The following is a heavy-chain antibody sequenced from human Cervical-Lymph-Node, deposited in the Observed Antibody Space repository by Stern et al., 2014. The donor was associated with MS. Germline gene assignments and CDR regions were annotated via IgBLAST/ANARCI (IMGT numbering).Heavy chain of an antibody. Sequence: QVQLQESGPGLVKPSETLSLTCAVSGDSISSYTHYWAWIRQPPGKGLEWIGSVYYSGATYYNPSLKSPVTIPVDTPKNPFPVGPNSVTAADTAVYYCAKHACTGAACPFDLWGQGTLVTVSS. CDR3: AKHACTGAACPFDL. CDR2: VYYSGAT. CDR1: GDSISSYTHY. J-gene: IGHJ4*02. D-gene: IGHD2-8*02. V-gene: IGHV4-39*01.